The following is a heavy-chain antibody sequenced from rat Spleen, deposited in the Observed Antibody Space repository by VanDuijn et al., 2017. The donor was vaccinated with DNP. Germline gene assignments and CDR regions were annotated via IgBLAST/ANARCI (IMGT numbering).Heavy chain of an antibody. CDR2: ISPGGGNT. J-gene: IGHJ1*01. Sequence: EVQLVESGGGLVQPGRSMKLSCAASGFTFSNYYMAWVRQAPAKGLEWVAAISPGGGNTYYRDSVKGRFTISRDNAKSTLYLQMNSLRSEDMATYYCVRPDYYFGSYPFFWGPGTMVTVSS. V-gene: IGHV5-25*01. CDR1: GFTFSNYY. D-gene: IGHD1-12*02. CDR3: VRPDYYFGSYPFF.